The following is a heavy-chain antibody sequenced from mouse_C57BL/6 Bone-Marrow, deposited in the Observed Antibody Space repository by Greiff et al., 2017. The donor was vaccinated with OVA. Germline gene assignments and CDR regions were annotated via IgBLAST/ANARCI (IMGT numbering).Heavy chain of an antibody. CDR1: GYTFTSYW. CDR2: IDPSDSET. D-gene: IGHD2-3*01. V-gene: IGHV1-52*01. J-gene: IGHJ4*01. Sequence: QVQLQQPGAELVRPGSSVKLSCKASGYTFTSYWMHWVKQRPIQGLEWIGNIDPSDSETHYNQKFKDKATLTVDKSSSTAYMQLSSLTSEDSAVYYCARGWLPDAMDYWGQGTSVTVSS. CDR3: ARGWLPDAMDY.